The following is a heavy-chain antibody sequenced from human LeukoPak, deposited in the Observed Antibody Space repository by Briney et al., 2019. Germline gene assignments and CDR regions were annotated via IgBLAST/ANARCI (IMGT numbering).Heavy chain of an antibody. V-gene: IGHV4-39*07. J-gene: IGHJ6*03. CDR1: GGSISSSSYY. CDR2: IYYSGST. CDR3: ARGVVTSFYYYYYMDV. Sequence: PSETLSLTCTVSGGSISSSSYYWGWIRQPPGKGLEWIGSIYYSGSTYYNPSLKSRVTISVDTSKNQFSLKLSSVTAADTAVYYCARGVVTSFYYYYYMDVWGKGTTVTVSS. D-gene: IGHD4-23*01.